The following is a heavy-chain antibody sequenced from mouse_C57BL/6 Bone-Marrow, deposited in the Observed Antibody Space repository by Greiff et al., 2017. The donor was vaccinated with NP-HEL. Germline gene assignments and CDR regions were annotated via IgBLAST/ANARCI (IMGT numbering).Heavy chain of an antibody. J-gene: IGHJ1*03. CDR1: GYTFTSYW. V-gene: IGHV1-52*01. Sequence: QVQLQQPGAELVRPGSSVKLSCKASGYTFTSYWMHWVKQRPIQGLEWIGNIDPSDSETHYNQKFKDKATLTVDKSSSTAYMQLSSLTSEDSAVYYCARPRGGWYFDVWGTGTTVTVSS. CDR2: IDPSDSET. CDR3: ARPRGGWYFDV.